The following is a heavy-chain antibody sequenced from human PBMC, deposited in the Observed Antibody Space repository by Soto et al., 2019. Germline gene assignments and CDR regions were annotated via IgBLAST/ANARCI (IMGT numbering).Heavy chain of an antibody. CDR3: AKDHTMAVDSTSGD. CDR2: ISFDGSNT. D-gene: IGHD3-10*01. Sequence: QVQLVESGGGVVQPGRSLRLSCAASGFTFSSYGMHWVRQAPAKGLEWVSVISFDGSNTYYADSVKGRFTISRDNSKNTLYLQMSSLRPDDTAVYYCAKDHTMAVDSTSGDWGQGTLVIVSS. J-gene: IGHJ4*02. CDR1: GFTFSSYG. V-gene: IGHV3-30*18.